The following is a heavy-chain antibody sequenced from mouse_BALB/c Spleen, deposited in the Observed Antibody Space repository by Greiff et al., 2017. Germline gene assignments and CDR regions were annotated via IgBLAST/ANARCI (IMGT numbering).Heavy chain of an antibody. CDR3: ARERPITTATMDY. V-gene: IGHV2-9*02. CDR2: IWAGGST. J-gene: IGHJ4*01. CDR1: GFSLTSYG. D-gene: IGHD1-2*01. Sequence: VQLQQSGPGLVAPSQSLSITCTVSGFSLTSYGVHWVRQPPGKGLEWLGVIWAGGSTNYNSALMSRLSISKDNSKSQVFLKMNSLQTDDTAMYYCARERPITTATMDYWGQGTSVTVSS.